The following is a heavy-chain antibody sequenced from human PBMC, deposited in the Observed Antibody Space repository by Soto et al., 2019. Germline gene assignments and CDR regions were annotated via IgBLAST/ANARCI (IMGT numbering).Heavy chain of an antibody. Sequence: QVHLVQAGAEVKKPGASVKVSCKASNETLTTYGISWVRQAPGQGLEWMGWVSGYSGHSSSAQEFQDRVIMTTDTSTNTAYMELRSPTSADPAVYFCARDSSSSGYYYGMDVWGQGTTVTVSS. D-gene: IGHD6-6*01. CDR3: ARDSSSSGYYYGMDV. V-gene: IGHV1-18*01. CDR2: VSGYSGHS. CDR1: NETLTTYG. J-gene: IGHJ6*02.